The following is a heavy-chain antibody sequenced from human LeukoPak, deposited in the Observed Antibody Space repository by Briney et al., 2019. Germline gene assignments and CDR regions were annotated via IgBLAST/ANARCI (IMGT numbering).Heavy chain of an antibody. D-gene: IGHD3-10*01. CDR3: XXXXXXXIRGATSPFDY. Sequence: GESLKISCKGSGYSFTSYWIVWVRQMPGKGLEWMGIIYPGDSDTRYSPSFQGQVTISADKSINTAYLQWSSLKASDTAIYYXXXXXXXXIRGATSPFDYWGQGTLVTVSS. CDR2: IYPGDSDT. CDR1: GYSFTSYW. V-gene: IGHV5-51*01. J-gene: IGHJ4*02.